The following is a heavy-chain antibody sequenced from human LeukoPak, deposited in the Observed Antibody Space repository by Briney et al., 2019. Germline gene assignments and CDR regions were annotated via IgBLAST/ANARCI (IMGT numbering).Heavy chain of an antibody. Sequence: PSETLSLTCTVSGGSISSGSYYWSWIRQPAGKGLEWIGRIYTSGSTNYNPSLKSRVTISVDTSKNQFSLKLSSVTAAGTAVYYCASTTGYDSSGYYYGYDDYWGQGTLVTVSS. CDR3: ASTTGYDSSGYYYGYDDY. V-gene: IGHV4-61*02. CDR2: IYTSGST. CDR1: GGSISSGSYY. J-gene: IGHJ4*02. D-gene: IGHD3-22*01.